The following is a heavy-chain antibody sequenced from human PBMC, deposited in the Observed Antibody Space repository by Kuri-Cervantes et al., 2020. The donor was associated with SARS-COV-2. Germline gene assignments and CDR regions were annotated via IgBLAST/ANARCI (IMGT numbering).Heavy chain of an antibody. CDR3: ARMVYGKYVLSYWYFDL. CDR2: IYYSGST. V-gene: IGHV4-59*08. CDR1: SGSISRYY. Sequence: GSLSLASTVSSGSISRYYWSWMRQPPGKGLEWIGYIYYSGSTNYNPSLKSRFTISVDTSKNQFSLKLSSVTAAATAVYYCARMVYGKYVLSYWYFDLWGRGTLVTVSS. J-gene: IGHJ2*01. D-gene: IGHD2-8*01.